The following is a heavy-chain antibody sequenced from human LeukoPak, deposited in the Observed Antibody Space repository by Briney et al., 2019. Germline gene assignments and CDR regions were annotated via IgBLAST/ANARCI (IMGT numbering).Heavy chain of an antibody. CDR1: GFTFSNYG. CDR2: LSSSGGST. V-gene: IGHV3-23*01. D-gene: IGHD4/OR15-4a*01. Sequence: GGSLRLSCAASGFTFSNYGMNWVRQAPGKGLEWVSALSSSGGSTYYADSVKGRFTISRGNSKNTLYLQMSSLRAEDTAVYYCAKGVARFGYGALLDYWGQGTLVTVSS. CDR3: AKGVARFGYGALLDY. J-gene: IGHJ4*02.